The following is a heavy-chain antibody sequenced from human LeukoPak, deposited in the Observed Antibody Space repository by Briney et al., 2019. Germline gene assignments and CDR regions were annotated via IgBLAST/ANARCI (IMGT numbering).Heavy chain of an antibody. D-gene: IGHD3-10*01. J-gene: IGHJ4*02. V-gene: IGHV3-49*04. Sequence: GGSLRLSCTASGFTFGDYAMSWVRQAPGKGLEWVGFIRIKAYGGTTEYAASVKGRFNISRDDSKSIADLQMNSLKTEDTAVYYCTRAQFGYYFDYWGQGTLVTVSS. CDR3: TRAQFGYYFDY. CDR1: GFTFGDYA. CDR2: IRIKAYGGTT.